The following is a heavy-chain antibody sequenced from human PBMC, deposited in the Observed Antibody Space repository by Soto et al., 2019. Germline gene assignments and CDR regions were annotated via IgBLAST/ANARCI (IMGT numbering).Heavy chain of an antibody. CDR3: ARIHGGLLGPYYYASSLRRTNFDY. CDR2: IYYSGST. Sequence: SETLSLTCTVSGGSVSSGSYYWSWIRQPPGKGLEWIGYIYYSGSTNYNPSLKSRVTISVDTSKNQFSLKLSSVTAADTAVYYCARIHGGLLGPYYYASSLRRTNFDYWGQGTLVTVSS. CDR1: GGSVSSGSYY. J-gene: IGHJ4*02. D-gene: IGHD3-22*01. V-gene: IGHV4-61*01.